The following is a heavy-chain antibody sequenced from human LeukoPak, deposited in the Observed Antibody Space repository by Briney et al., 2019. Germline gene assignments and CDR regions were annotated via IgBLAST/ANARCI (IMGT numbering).Heavy chain of an antibody. CDR3: AKDPGYDILTGYIPGFDY. Sequence: GGSLRLSCAASGFTFSSYAMSWVRQAPGKGLEWVSAISGSGGSTYYADSVKGRFPISRDNSKNTLYMQMNSLRAEDTAVYYCAKDPGYDILTGYIPGFDYWGQGTLVTVSS. V-gene: IGHV3-23*01. CDR1: GFTFSSYA. D-gene: IGHD3-9*01. J-gene: IGHJ4*02. CDR2: ISGSGGST.